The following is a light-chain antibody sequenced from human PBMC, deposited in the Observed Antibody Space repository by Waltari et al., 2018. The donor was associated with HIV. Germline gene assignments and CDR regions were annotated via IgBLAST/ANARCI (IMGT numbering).Light chain of an antibody. CDR3: GTWDNGLSEVL. V-gene: IGLV1-51*01. CDR2: DND. CDR1: RSNIGYNS. Sequence: QSGLTQPPSVSAAPGQRVTISCSWTRSNIGYNSVSWYQQLPGAAPKLLIYDNDKRPSGIPDRFSASKSGTSVTLGITGLQTGDEATYYCGTWDNGLSEVLFGGGTKLTVL. J-gene: IGLJ2*01.